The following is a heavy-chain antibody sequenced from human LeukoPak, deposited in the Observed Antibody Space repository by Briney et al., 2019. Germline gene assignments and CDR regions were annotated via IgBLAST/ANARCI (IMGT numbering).Heavy chain of an antibody. CDR2: IYSGGST. Sequence: PGGSLRLSCAASGFTVSSNYMSWVRQAPGKGLEWVSVIYSGGSTYYADSVKGRFTISRDNSKNTLYLQMNSLRAEDTAVYYCATEKPAAIDYYYYYGMDVWGQGTTVTVSS. CDR1: GFTVSSNY. D-gene: IGHD2-2*01. V-gene: IGHV3-53*01. CDR3: ATEKPAAIDYYYYYGMDV. J-gene: IGHJ6*02.